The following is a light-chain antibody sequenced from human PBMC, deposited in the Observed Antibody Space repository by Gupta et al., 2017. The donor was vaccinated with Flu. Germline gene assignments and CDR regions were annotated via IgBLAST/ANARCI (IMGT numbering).Light chain of an antibody. CDR3: QQYNNCPLT. CDR1: LSVGTN. CDR2: GAS. V-gene: IGKV3-15*01. J-gene: IGKJ4*01. Sequence: EVVMTQSPATLSVSPGEATTLSCRASLSVGTNLAWYQHKPGQAPRLLMYGASTRAACIPARFSGGGSGIEFTLTISSLQSEDFAVYHCQQYNNCPLTFGGGTXVEIK.